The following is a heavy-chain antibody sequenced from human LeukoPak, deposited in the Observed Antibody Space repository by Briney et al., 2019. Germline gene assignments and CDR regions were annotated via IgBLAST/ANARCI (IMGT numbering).Heavy chain of an antibody. CDR3: AREGSSGWYYRGY. V-gene: IGHV4-39*07. D-gene: IGHD6-19*01. CDR1: SGSISTSNYY. J-gene: IGHJ4*02. CDR2: IFYSGST. Sequence: SETLSLTCTVSSGSISTSNYYWGWVRQPPGKALEWIGNIFYSGSTYYSPSLKSRVTISVDTSKNQFSLKLSSVTAADTAVYYCAREGSSGWYYRGYWGQGTLVTVSS.